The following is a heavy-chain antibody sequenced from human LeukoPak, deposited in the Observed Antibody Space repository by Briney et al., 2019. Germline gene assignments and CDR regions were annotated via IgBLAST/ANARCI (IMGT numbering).Heavy chain of an antibody. CDR1: GFTFSSYV. Sequence: PGGSLRLSCAASGFTFSSYVMNWVRQAPGKGLEWVPYISHTGTTIYYADSVKGRFTISRDSAKNSLFLQMNSLRAEDTAVYYCARDGTSPMSNYYYAMDVWGQGTTVTVSS. CDR3: ARDGTSPMSNYYYAMDV. V-gene: IGHV3-48*03. J-gene: IGHJ6*02. CDR2: ISHTGTTI. D-gene: IGHD5/OR15-5a*01.